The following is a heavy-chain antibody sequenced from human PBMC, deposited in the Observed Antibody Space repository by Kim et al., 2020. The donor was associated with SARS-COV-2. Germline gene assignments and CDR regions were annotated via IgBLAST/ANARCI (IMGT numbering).Heavy chain of an antibody. CDR1: GFTFSRFA. CDR2: ISDSGVRT. J-gene: IGHJ4*02. Sequence: GGSLRLSCAASGFTFSRFAMSWARQAPGKGLEWVSTISDSGVRTHYADSVKGRFTISRDNSGSTLFLQMDSLRAEDTAVYYCEASDYWGQGSLVTVSS. V-gene: IGHV3-23*01. CDR3: EASDY.